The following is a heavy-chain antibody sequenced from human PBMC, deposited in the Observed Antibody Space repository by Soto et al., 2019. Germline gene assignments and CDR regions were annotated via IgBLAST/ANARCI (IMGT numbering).Heavy chain of an antibody. V-gene: IGHV1-3*01. Sequence: GASVKVSCKASGYTFTSYAMHWVRQAPGQRLEWMGWINAGNGNTKYSQKFQGRVTITRDTSASTAYMELSSLRSEDTAVYYCARAGEGSSSHSFNYGMDVWGQGTTVTVSS. D-gene: IGHD6-6*01. CDR3: ARAGEGSSSHSFNYGMDV. J-gene: IGHJ6*02. CDR1: GYTFTSYA. CDR2: INAGNGNT.